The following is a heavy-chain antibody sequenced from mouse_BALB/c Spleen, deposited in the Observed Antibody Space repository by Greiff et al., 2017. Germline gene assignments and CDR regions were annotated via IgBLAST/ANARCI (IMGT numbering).Heavy chain of an antibody. D-gene: IGHD2-3*01. CDR2: IWSGGST. V-gene: IGHV2-4-1*01. Sequence: VKLLESGPGLVQPSQSLSITCTVSGFSLTSYGVHWVRQSPGKGLEWLGVIWSGGSTDYNAAFISRLSISKDNSKSQVFFKMNSLQADDTAIYYCAGYDGPSYAMDYWGQGTSVTVSS. J-gene: IGHJ4*01. CDR1: GFSLTSYG. CDR3: AGYDGPSYAMDY.